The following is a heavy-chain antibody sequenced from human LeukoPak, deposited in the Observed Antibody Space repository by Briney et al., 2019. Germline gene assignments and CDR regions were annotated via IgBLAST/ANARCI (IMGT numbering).Heavy chain of an antibody. V-gene: IGHV3-30*02. CDR2: IRYDGSNK. J-gene: IGHJ2*01. Sequence: PGGSLRLSCVASGFTFSSYGMHWVRQAPGKGLEWVAFIRYDGSNKYYADSVKGRFTISRDNSKNTLYLQMNSLRAEDTAVYYCAKEGRDYYDTDHWYFDLWGRGTLVTVSS. D-gene: IGHD3-22*01. CDR3: AKEGRDYYDTDHWYFDL. CDR1: GFTFSSYG.